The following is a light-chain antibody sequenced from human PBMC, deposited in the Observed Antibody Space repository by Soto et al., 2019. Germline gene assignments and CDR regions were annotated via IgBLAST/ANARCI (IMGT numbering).Light chain of an antibody. J-gene: IGLJ2*01. V-gene: IGLV1-44*01. Sequence: QSVLTQPPSASGAPGQRVTISCSGSSSNIGRNTVNWYQQLPGTAPKLLIYSNNQRPSGVPDRFSGSKSGTSASLAISGLQSEDEADYYCETWDDSLKGVFGGGTKLTVL. CDR1: SSNIGRNT. CDR2: SNN. CDR3: ETWDDSLKGV.